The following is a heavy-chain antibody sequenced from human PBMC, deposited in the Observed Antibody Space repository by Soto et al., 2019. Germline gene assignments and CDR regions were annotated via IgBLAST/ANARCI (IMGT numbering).Heavy chain of an antibody. CDR1: EFTFSSYA. J-gene: IGHJ2*01. V-gene: IGHV3-23*01. Sequence: EVQLLESGGGLVQPGGSLRLSCAASEFTFSSYAMNWVRQAAGKGLEWVSGISGSGGSTHYADSVKGRFTISRDNFKNKVYLQMNSLRAEDTAIYSCAKEAVAEVGNFYLWGRGTLVSVSA. CDR2: ISGSGGST. CDR3: AKEAVAEVGNFYL. D-gene: IGHD6-13*01.